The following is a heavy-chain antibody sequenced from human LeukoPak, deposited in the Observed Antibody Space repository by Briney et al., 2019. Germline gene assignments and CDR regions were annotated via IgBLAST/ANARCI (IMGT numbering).Heavy chain of an antibody. D-gene: IGHD3-22*01. CDR1: GFTFSSYW. CDR3: VRLSPYDSSGYYYDY. Sequence: PGGSLRLSCAASGFTFSSYWMSWVRQAPGKGLEWVANIKQDGSEKYYVDSVKGRFTISRDNAKNSLYLQMNSLRAGDTAVYYCVRLSPYDSSGYYYDYWGQGTLVTVSS. V-gene: IGHV3-7*01. CDR2: IKQDGSEK. J-gene: IGHJ4*02.